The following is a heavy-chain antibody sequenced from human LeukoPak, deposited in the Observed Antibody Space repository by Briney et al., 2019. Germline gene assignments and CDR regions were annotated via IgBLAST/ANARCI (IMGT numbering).Heavy chain of an antibody. V-gene: IGHV1-8*01. CDR2: MNPNSSNT. CDR1: GYTFTSYD. D-gene: IGHD3/OR15-3a*01. Sequence: ASVKVSCKASGYTFTSYDINWVRQATGQGLEWMGWMNPNSSNTGYAQKFQGRVTMTRNTSISTAYMELSSLRSEDTAVYYCAVQGTGYGTYYYYGMDVWGQGTTVTVSS. J-gene: IGHJ6*02. CDR3: AVQGTGYGTYYYYGMDV.